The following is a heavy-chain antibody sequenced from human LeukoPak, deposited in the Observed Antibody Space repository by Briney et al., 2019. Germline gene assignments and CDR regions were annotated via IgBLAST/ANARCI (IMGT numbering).Heavy chain of an antibody. Sequence: PGGSLRLSCAASGFTFSTYWMTWVRQALGKGREWGANIKPEGSEKYYVDSVKGRFTISRDNARHSLYLQMNSLRVEDTAIYYCARRDTGSYSLPFDYWGQGTLVTVSS. CDR1: GFTFSTYW. D-gene: IGHD1-26*01. CDR2: IKPEGSEK. J-gene: IGHJ4*02. CDR3: ARRDTGSYSLPFDY. V-gene: IGHV3-7*05.